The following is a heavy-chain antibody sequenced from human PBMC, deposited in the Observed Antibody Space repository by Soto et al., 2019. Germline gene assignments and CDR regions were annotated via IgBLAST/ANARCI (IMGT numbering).Heavy chain of an antibody. J-gene: IGHJ4*02. CDR2: IIPKFGTA. D-gene: IGHD5-18*01. CDR1: GGTFSTYA. CDR3: ASGIQLWLRRINNGYSG. Sequence: QVQLVQSGAEVKKPESSVKVSCKAPGGTFSTYAISWVRQAPGQGLEWMGGIIPKFGTANYAQRFQDRVTITADESTNTVYMELSSPRPEDTAVYFCASGIQLWLRRINNGYSGWGQGTLVTVSS. V-gene: IGHV1-69*12.